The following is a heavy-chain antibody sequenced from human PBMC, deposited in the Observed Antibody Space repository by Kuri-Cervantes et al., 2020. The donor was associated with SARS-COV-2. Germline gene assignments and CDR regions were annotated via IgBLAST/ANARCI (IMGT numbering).Heavy chain of an antibody. CDR1: GYTFTSYG. V-gene: IGHV1-18*01. CDR3: ARGSFVLRFLEWSPMYNWFDP. J-gene: IGHJ5*02. CDR2: ISAYNGNT. D-gene: IGHD3-3*01. Sequence: ASVKVSCKASGYTFTSYGISWVRQTPGQGLEWMGWISAYNGNTNYAQKLQGRVTMTTDTSTSTAYMELRSLRSDDTAVYYCARGSFVLRFLEWSPMYNWFDPWGQGTLVTVSS.